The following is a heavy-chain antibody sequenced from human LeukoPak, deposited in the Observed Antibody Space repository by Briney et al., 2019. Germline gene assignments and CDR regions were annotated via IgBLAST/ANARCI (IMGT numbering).Heavy chain of an antibody. Sequence: GGSLRLSCAASGFTFSSYAMSWVRQAPGKGLEWVANIKGDGGEKYADSVEGRFTISRDNAKNSVYLQMNSLRAEDTAVYYCVRDNRWASDYWGQGTLVTVSS. CDR2: IKGDGGEK. J-gene: IGHJ4*02. V-gene: IGHV3-7*01. D-gene: IGHD4-23*01. CDR3: VRDNRWASDY. CDR1: GFTFSSYA.